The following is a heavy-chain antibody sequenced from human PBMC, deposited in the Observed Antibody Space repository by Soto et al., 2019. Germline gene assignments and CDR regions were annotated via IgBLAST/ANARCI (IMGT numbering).Heavy chain of an antibody. Sequence: GGSPRLSCAAPEFTFSSYSMSWVRQAPGKGLEWVAVIWYDGSNKYYADSVKGRFTISRDNSKNTLYLQMNSLRAEDTAVYYCARGASYYDFWSGYSPYYYYYYMDVWGKGTTVTVSS. CDR2: IWYDGSNK. D-gene: IGHD3-3*01. J-gene: IGHJ6*03. CDR3: ARGASYYDFWSGYSPYYYYYYMDV. CDR1: EFTFSSYS. V-gene: IGHV3-33*08.